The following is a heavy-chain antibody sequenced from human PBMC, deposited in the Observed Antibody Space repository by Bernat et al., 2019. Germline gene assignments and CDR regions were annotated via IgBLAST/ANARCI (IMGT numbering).Heavy chain of an antibody. D-gene: IGHD3-22*01. Sequence: SVSNAWMNWVRQAPGKGLEWVGRIKSKTDGGTTDYAAPVKGRFTISRDDSKNTLYLQMNSLKTEDTAVYYCTTGLYYYDSSGYTDYWGQGTLVTVSS. J-gene: IGHJ4*02. CDR3: TTGLYYYDSSGYTDY. V-gene: IGHV3-15*07. CDR1: SVSNAW. CDR2: IKSKTDGGTT.